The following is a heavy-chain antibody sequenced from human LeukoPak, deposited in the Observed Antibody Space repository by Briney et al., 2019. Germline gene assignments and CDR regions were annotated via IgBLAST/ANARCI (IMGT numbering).Heavy chain of an antibody. CDR3: AREYCTSTTCFQTNDF. V-gene: IGHV1-2*06. D-gene: IGHD2-2*01. CDR2: INPNSGGA. CDR1: GCTFTGYY. Sequence: ASVKVSCKASGCTFTGYYIHWVRQAPGQGLEWMGRINPNSGGANYAQKFQGRVTMTRDTSISTAYMELSRLRSDDTAVYYCAREYCTSTTCFQTNDFWGQGTLVTVSS. J-gene: IGHJ4*02.